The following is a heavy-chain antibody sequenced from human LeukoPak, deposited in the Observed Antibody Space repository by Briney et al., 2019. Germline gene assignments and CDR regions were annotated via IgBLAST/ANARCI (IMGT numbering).Heavy chain of an antibody. CDR3: ARHQGRLRPYYFDY. CDR1: GGSFSGYY. Sequence: SETLSLTCAVYGGSFSGYYWSWIRQPPGKGLEWIGEINHSGSTNYNPSLKSRVTISVDTSKNQFSLKLSSVTAADTAVFYCARHQGRLRPYYFDYWGQGTLVTVSS. V-gene: IGHV4-34*01. CDR2: INHSGST. D-gene: IGHD4-17*01. J-gene: IGHJ4*02.